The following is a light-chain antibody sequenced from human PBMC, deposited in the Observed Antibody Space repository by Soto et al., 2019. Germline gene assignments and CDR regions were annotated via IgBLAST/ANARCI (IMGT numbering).Light chain of an antibody. J-gene: IGKJ4*01. Sequence: EILMTQSPATLSVSPGERATLSCRASQSVTTNVAWYQQKPGQAPRLLIYDASSRATGIPDRFSGGGSGTDFTLTISRLEPEDFAVYYCQQFSSYPLTFGGGTKVDNK. CDR3: QQFSSYPLT. CDR2: DAS. CDR1: QSVTTN. V-gene: IGKV3-20*01.